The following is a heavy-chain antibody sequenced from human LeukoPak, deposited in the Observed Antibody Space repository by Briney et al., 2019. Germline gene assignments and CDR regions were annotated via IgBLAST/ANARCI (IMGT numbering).Heavy chain of an antibody. Sequence: PSETLSLTCTVSGGSMSRYYGSWIRQPAGKGLEWIGRIYTSGSTNYNPSLKSRVTMSVDTSRNQFSLSLRSVTAADTAVYYCARVRYEGFDPWGQGTLVTVSS. CDR1: GGSMSRYY. D-gene: IGHD3-3*01. CDR2: IYTSGST. J-gene: IGHJ5*02. CDR3: ARVRYEGFDP. V-gene: IGHV4-4*07.